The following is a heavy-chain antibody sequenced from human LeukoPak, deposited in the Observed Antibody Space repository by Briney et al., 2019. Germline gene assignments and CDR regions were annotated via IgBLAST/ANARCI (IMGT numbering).Heavy chain of an antibody. CDR3: ARGSRNHYDYSGYYNY. CDR1: GFTFSSYG. D-gene: IGHD3-22*01. CDR2: IRYDGSNK. J-gene: IGHJ4*02. V-gene: IGHV3-30*02. Sequence: GGSLRLSCAASGFTFSSYGMHWVRQAPGKGLEWVAFIRYDGSNKYYADSVKGRFTISRDNSKNTLYLQMGSLRAEDMAVYYCARGSRNHYDYSGYYNYWGQGTLVTVSS.